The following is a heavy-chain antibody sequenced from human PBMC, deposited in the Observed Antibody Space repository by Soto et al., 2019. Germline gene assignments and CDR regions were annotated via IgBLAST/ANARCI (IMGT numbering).Heavy chain of an antibody. CDR3: AKFADFWSGFNWIDY. CDR1: GFTFSSYA. CDR2: ISGSGGST. V-gene: IGHV3-23*01. J-gene: IGHJ4*02. Sequence: GGSLRLSCAASGFTFSSYAMSWVRQAPGKGLEWVSAISGSGGSTYYADSVKGRFTISRDNPKNTLYLQMNSLRAEDTAVYYCAKFADFWSGFNWIDYWGQGTLVTVSS. D-gene: IGHD3-3*01.